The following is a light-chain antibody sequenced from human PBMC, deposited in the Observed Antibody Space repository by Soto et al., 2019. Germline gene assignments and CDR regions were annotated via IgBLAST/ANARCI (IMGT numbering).Light chain of an antibody. V-gene: IGKV1-39*01. J-gene: IGKJ2*01. CDR1: QSISSY. CDR2: AAS. CDR3: QRSYSTLPYT. Sequence: DIQMTQSPSSLSASVGDRVTITCRASQSISSYLNWYQQKPGKAPKLLIYAASSLQSGVPSRFSGSGSGTDFAVTISSLQPEDFATYYCQRSYSTLPYTFGQGTKLEIK.